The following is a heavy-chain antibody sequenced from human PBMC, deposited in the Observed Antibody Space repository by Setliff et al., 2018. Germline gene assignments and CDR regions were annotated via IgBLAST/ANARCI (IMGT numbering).Heavy chain of an antibody. Sequence: PSETLSLTCTVSGDSISSGDYLWSWIRQPPGKGLEWIAYIYHSGSAYYNPSLKSRVTMSVDTSKNQFSLHLTSVTAADTAVCYCAREVGTSTSSDAFDVWGQGMMVTVSS. J-gene: IGHJ3*01. D-gene: IGHD1-26*01. CDR1: GDSISSGDYL. CDR3: AREVGTSTSSDAFDV. CDR2: IYHSGSA. V-gene: IGHV4-30-4*08.